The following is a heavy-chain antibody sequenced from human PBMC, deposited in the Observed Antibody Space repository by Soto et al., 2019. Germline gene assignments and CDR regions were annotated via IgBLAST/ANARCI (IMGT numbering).Heavy chain of an antibody. CDR3: ACWGHIVPVAPSDFDR. CDR1: GFPFTNYW. V-gene: IGHV3-74*01. CDR2: ISPDGSDV. D-gene: IGHD2-8*02. Sequence: XGALILSCAASGFPFTNYWMNWVRQTPGKVLMWVSRISPDGSDVGYADSVEGRFTVSRDNAKNTLYLQMHSLRAEDTAMYYCACWGHIVPVAPSDFDRWGQGTLVTVSS. J-gene: IGHJ4*02.